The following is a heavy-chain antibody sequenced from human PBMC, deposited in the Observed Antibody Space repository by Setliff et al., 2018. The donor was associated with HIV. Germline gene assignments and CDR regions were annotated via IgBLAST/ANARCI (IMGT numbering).Heavy chain of an antibody. D-gene: IGHD3-3*01. CDR1: GGSLTFGAYY. J-gene: IGHJ6*03. Sequence: SETLSLTCTVSGGSLTFGAYYWSWIRQHPGKGLEWIGYIYNSGNPYYHPSLESRGTISVDMSKNQFSLNLSSVTAADTAVYYCARGEKRFLEWLPLDYYYYYYMDVWGKGITVTVSS. V-gene: IGHV4-31*03. CDR3: ARGEKRFLEWLPLDYYYYYYMDV. CDR2: IYNSGNP.